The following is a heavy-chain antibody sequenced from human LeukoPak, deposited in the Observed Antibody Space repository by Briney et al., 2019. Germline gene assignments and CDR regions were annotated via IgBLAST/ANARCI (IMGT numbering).Heavy chain of an antibody. Sequence: ASVKVSCKASGYTFTSYGISWVRQAPGQGLEWMGWISAYNGNTNYAQKLQGRVTMTTDTSTSTAYMELRSLRSDDTAVYYCARDRLGYSSSWEKVWDYWGQGTLVTVFS. D-gene: IGHD6-13*01. CDR3: ARDRLGYSSSWEKVWDY. CDR1: GYTFTSYG. V-gene: IGHV1-18*01. CDR2: ISAYNGNT. J-gene: IGHJ4*02.